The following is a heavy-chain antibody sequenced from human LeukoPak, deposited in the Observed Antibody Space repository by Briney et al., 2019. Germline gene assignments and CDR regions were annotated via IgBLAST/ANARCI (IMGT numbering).Heavy chain of an antibody. D-gene: IGHD3-22*01. CDR2: ISGSGRTT. V-gene: IGHV3-23*01. CDR1: GFTFSSHA. J-gene: IGHJ4*02. CDR3: AKDPDYYDSSGYSYFDH. Sequence: GGALRLSCAGSGFTFSSHARRWVRQAPGKGLEWVSAISGSGRTTYYADSVKGRLTISRDNSKNTLYLHMHSLRAEDTAVYYCAKDPDYYDSSGYSYFDHWGQGTLVTVSS.